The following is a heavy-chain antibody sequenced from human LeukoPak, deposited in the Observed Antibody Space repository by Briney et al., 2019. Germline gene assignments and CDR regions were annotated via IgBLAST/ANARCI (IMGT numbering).Heavy chain of an antibody. CDR1: GFTFSSYA. CDR2: ISGSGGST. J-gene: IGHJ6*03. V-gene: IGHV3-23*01. Sequence: GGSLRLSCAASGFTFSSYAMSWVRQAPGKGLEWVSAISGSGGSTYYADSVKGRFTISRDNSKNTLYLQMNSLRAEDTAVYYCAKGLKALTAGYYYYMDVWGKGTTVTVSS. D-gene: IGHD3-10*01. CDR3: AKGLKALTAGYYYYMDV.